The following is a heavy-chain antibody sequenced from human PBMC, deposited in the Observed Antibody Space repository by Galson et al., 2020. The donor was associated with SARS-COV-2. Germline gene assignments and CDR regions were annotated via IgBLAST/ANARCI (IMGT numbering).Heavy chain of an antibody. D-gene: IGHD5-18*01. J-gene: IGHJ5*02. CDR1: GFSLSTSGVG. Sequence: KMSGPTLVKPTQTLTLTCTFSGFSLSTSGVGVGWIRQPPGKALEWLALIYWDDDKRYSPSLKSRLTITKDTSKNQVVLTMTNMDPVDTATYYCAHRTRAAMDPGYNWFDPWGQGTLVTVSS. CDR3: AHRTRAAMDPGYNWFDP. V-gene: IGHV2-5*02. CDR2: IYWDDDK.